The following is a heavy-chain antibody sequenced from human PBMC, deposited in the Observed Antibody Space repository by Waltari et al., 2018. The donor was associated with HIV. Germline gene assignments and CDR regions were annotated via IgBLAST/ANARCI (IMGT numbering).Heavy chain of an antibody. CDR2: IYHSGSP. CDR1: GGSISSSNYY. D-gene: IGHD3-22*01. Sequence: QLQLQESGPGLVKPSETLSLTCTVSGGSISSSNYYWGWIRQPPGKGLEWIGNIYHSGSPTHRPSLKSRNTVLGDPAKDQFSLSLPSLTAAATAVYYCARLSPDITMIVVVPRVDYWGYGTLFTVPS. CDR3: ARLSPDITMIVVVPRVDY. V-gene: IGHV4-39*07. J-gene: IGHJ4*01.